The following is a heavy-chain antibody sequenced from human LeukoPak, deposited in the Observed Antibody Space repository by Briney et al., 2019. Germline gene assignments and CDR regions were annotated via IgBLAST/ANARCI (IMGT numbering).Heavy chain of an antibody. J-gene: IGHJ4*02. D-gene: IGHD3-22*01. CDR2: INPSGGST. CDR3: ARDRGDYDSSGYYQVLGD. Sequence: ASVKVSCKASGYTFTSYYMHWVRQAPGQGLEWMGIINPSGGSTSYAQKFQGRVTMTRDMSTSTVYMELSSLRSEDTAVYYCARDRGDYDSSGYYQVLGDWGQGTLVTVSS. V-gene: IGHV1-46*01. CDR1: GYTFTSYY.